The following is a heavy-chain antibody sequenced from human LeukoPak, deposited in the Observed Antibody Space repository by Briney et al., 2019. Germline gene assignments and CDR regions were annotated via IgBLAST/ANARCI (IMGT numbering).Heavy chain of an antibody. J-gene: IGHJ4*02. CDR3: ARGWQWLGPFDY. Sequence: GGSLRLSCAASGFTFSSNYMSWVRQARGKGLEGVSVIYSGGSTYYAASVKGRFPISRDNSKNTLYLQMNSLRAEDTAVYYCARGWQWLGPFDYWGQGTLVTVSS. V-gene: IGHV3-53*01. D-gene: IGHD6-19*01. CDR2: IYSGGST. CDR1: GFTFSSNY.